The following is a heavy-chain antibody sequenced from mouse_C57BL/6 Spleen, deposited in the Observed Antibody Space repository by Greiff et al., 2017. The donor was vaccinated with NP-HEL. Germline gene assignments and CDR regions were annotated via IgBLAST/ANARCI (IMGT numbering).Heavy chain of an antibody. Sequence: VQLQQPGAELVRPGSSVKLSCKASGYTFTSYWLDWVKQRPGQGLEWIGNIYPSDSETHCNQKFKDKATLTVDKSSSTAYMQLSSLTSEDSAVYYCAAGDYYGSSYSYYAMDYWGQGTSVTVSS. CDR1: GYTFTSYW. D-gene: IGHD1-1*01. CDR3: AAGDYYGSSYSYYAMDY. CDR2: IYPSDSET. J-gene: IGHJ4*01. V-gene: IGHV1-61*01.